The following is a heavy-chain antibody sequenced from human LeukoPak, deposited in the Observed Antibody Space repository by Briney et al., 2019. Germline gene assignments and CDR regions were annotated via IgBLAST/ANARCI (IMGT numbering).Heavy chain of an antibody. CDR2: ISGDGGST. D-gene: IGHD4-17*01. J-gene: IGHJ4*02. CDR1: GFTFDDYA. CDR3: AKDRYGDPRYYFDY. Sequence: GGSLRLSCTASGFTFDDYAMHWVRQAPGKGLEWVSLISGDGGSTYYADSVKGRFTISRDNSKNSLYLQMNSLRTEDTALYYCAKDRYGDPRYYFDYWGQGTLVTVSS. V-gene: IGHV3-43*02.